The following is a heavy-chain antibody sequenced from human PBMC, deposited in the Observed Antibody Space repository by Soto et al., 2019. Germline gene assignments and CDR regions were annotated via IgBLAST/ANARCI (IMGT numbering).Heavy chain of an antibody. CDR3: ARGKPSDYVWGSSRYHFDY. CDR1: WGSFSGYY. Sequence: PSETLSLTCAVYWGSFSGYYWSWIRQPPGKGLEWIGEINHSGSTNYNPSLKSRVTISVDTSKNQFSLKLSSVTAADTAVYYCARGKPSDYVWGSSRYHFDYWGQGSVVTVSS. D-gene: IGHD3-16*02. J-gene: IGHJ4*02. V-gene: IGHV4-34*01. CDR2: INHSGST.